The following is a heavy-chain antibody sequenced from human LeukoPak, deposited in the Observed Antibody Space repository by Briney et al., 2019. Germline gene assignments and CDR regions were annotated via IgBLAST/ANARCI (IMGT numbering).Heavy chain of an antibody. CDR3: AGEYYDFWSGYSPNPYDY. CDR2: INHSGST. D-gene: IGHD3-3*01. Sequence: SETLSLTCAVYGGSFSGYYWSWIRQPPGKGLEWIGEINHSGSTNYNPSLKSRVTMSVDTSKNQFSLKLSSVTAADTAVYCCAGEYYDFWSGYSPNPYDYWGQGTLVTVSS. V-gene: IGHV4-34*01. CDR1: GGSFSGYY. J-gene: IGHJ4*02.